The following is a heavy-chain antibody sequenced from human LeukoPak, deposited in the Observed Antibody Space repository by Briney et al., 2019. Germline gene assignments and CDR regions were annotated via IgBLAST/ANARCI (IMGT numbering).Heavy chain of an antibody. J-gene: IGHJ4*02. CDR1: GYTFTSYD. Sequence: GASVKASCKASGYTFTSYDINWVRQATGQGLEWMGWMNPNSGNTGYAQKFQGRVTMTRNTSISTAYMELSSLRSEDTAVYYCARGPDYYGSSSYYFDYWGQGTLVTVSS. CDR3: ARGPDYYGSSSYYFDY. V-gene: IGHV1-8*01. CDR2: MNPNSGNT. D-gene: IGHD3-22*01.